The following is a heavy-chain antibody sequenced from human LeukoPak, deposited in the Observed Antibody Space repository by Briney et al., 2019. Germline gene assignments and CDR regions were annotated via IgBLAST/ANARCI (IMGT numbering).Heavy chain of an antibody. CDR1: GFTFSSYA. CDR2: ISGSGGGT. J-gene: IGHJ3*02. CDR3: AKEIVPYDILTGYDAFDI. V-gene: IGHV3-23*01. D-gene: IGHD3-9*01. Sequence: GGSLRLSCAASGFTFSSYAMSWVRQAPGKGLEWVSAISGSGGGTYYADSVKGRFTISRDNSKNTLYLQMNSLRAEDTAVYYCAKEIVPYDILTGYDAFDIWGQGTMVTVSS.